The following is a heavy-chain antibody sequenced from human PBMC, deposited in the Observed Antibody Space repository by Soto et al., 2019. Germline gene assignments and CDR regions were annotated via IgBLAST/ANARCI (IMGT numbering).Heavy chain of an antibody. CDR1: GGSISSYY. J-gene: IGHJ4*02. D-gene: IGHD5-18*01. CDR3: ARAATLDTAMVIDY. V-gene: IGHV4-59*08. CDR2: IYYSGST. Sequence: SETLSLTCTVSGGSISSYYWSWIRQPPGKGLEWIGYIYYSGSTNYNPSLKSRVTISVDTSKNQFSLKLSSVTAADTAVYYCARAATLDTAMVIDYWGQGTLVTV.